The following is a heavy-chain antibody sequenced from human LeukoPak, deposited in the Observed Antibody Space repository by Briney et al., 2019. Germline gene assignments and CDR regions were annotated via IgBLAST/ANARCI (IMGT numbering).Heavy chain of an antibody. Sequence: GGSLRLSCAASGFTFSSYWMNWVRQAPGKGLEWVSSISSSSSYIYYADSAKGRFTISRDNAKNSLYLQMNSLRAEDTAVYYCARDGEEGGTFVSGNYWGQGTLVTVSS. CDR1: GFTFSSYW. CDR2: ISSSSSYI. V-gene: IGHV3-21*01. D-gene: IGHD1-20*01. J-gene: IGHJ4*02. CDR3: ARDGEEGGTFVSGNY.